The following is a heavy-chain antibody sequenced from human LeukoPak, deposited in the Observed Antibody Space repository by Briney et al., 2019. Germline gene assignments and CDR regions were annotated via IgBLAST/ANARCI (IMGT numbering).Heavy chain of an antibody. J-gene: IGHJ3*01. CDR3: ARVRDSSGYYLGAFDV. D-gene: IGHD3-22*01. V-gene: IGHV4-4*07. Sequence: SETLSLTCTVSNGSISSNFWSWIRQPAGKGLEWIGRISNSGNTNYNPSLKSRVTMSMDMSKNQFSPRLSSATAADTAIYYCARVRDSSGYYLGAFDVWGQGTKVTVSS. CDR1: NGSISSNF. CDR2: ISNSGNT.